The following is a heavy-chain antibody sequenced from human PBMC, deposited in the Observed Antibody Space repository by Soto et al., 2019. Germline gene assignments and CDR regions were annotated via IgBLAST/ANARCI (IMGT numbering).Heavy chain of an antibody. CDR2: ISYDGSNK. Sequence: PGGSLRLSCAASGFTFSSYGMHWVRQAPGKGLEWVAVISYDGSNKYYADSVKGRFTISRDNSKNTLYLQMNSLRAEDTAVYYCAKDLSAGSVLPLGYYGMDVWGQGTTVTVSS. CDR1: GFTFSSYG. J-gene: IGHJ6*02. CDR3: AKDLSAGSVLPLGYYGMDV. V-gene: IGHV3-30*18.